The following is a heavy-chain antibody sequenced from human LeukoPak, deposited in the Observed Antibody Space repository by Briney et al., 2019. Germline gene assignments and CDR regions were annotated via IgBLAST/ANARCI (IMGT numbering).Heavy chain of an antibody. V-gene: IGHV4-61*02. CDR2: IYTSGST. CDR1: GGSISSGSYY. CDR3: ARGRLWFGEFYMGY. D-gene: IGHD3-10*01. J-gene: IGHJ4*02. Sequence: SQTLSLTCTVSGGSISSGSYYWSWIRQPAGKGLEWIGRIYTSGSTNYNPSLKSRVTISVDTSKNQFSLKLSSVTAADTAVYYCARGRLWFGEFYMGYWGQGTLVTVSS.